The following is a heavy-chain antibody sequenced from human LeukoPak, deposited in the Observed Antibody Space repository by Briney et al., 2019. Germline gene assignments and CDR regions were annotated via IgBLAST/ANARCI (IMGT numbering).Heavy chain of an antibody. CDR1: GFTFGDYA. CDR2: IRSKAYGGTT. V-gene: IGHV3-49*04. Sequence: PGGSLRLSCTASGFTFGDYAMSWVRQAPGKGLEWGGFIRSKAYGGTTEYAASVKGRFTISRDDSKSIAYLQMNSLKTEDTAVYYCTKYQLLWGGWFDPWGQGTLVTVSS. D-gene: IGHD2-2*01. CDR3: TKYQLLWGGWFDP. J-gene: IGHJ5*02.